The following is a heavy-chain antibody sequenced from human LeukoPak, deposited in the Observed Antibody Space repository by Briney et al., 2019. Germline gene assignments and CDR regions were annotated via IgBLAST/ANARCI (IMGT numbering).Heavy chain of an antibody. CDR3: AEDSHVTARYYFDY. J-gene: IGHJ4*02. Sequence: PGRSLRLSCAASGFTFSSYGMHWVRQAPGKGLEWVAVISYDGSNKYYADSVKGRFTISRDNSKNTLYLQMNSLRAEDTAVYYCAEDSHVTARYYFDYWGQGTLVTVSS. D-gene: IGHD2-21*02. CDR2: ISYDGSNK. V-gene: IGHV3-30*18. CDR1: GFTFSSYG.